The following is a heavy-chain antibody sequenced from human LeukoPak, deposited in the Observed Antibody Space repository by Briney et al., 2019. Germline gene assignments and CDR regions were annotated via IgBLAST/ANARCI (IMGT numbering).Heavy chain of an antibody. Sequence: GASVKVSCKASGYTFTSYDINWVRQATGQGLEWMGWMNPNSGNTGYAQKFQGRVTMTRNTSISTAYMELSSLRSEDTAVYYCAREEWLSRNKLFDYWGQGTLVTVSS. CDR2: MNPNSGNT. J-gene: IGHJ4*02. CDR3: AREEWLSRNKLFDY. CDR1: GYTFTSYD. V-gene: IGHV1-8*01. D-gene: IGHD6-19*01.